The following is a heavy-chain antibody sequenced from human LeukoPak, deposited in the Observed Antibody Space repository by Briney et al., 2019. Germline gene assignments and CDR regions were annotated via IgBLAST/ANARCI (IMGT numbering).Heavy chain of an antibody. J-gene: IGHJ4*02. CDR1: GFTFSSYG. V-gene: IGHV3-30*03. CDR3: AVTMVPIDY. D-gene: IGHD3-10*01. CDR2: ISYDGSNK. Sequence: XRSXRLSCAASGFTFSSYGMHWVRQAPGKGLEWVAVISYDGSNKYYADSVKGRFTISRDNSKNTLYLQMNSLRAEDTAVYYCAVTMVPIDYWGQGTLVTVSS.